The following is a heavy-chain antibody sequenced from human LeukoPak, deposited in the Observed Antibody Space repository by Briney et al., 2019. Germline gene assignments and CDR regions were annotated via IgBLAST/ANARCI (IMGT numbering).Heavy chain of an antibody. CDR2: IYPGDSDI. Sequence: GESPKISCQASGYKFNNFYIAWVRQMPGKGLEWVAIIYPGDSDIRYSPSIQGHVTISADKSTSTTFLQWTSLKASDTAMYYCARPTYSSHDAFDIWGQGTMVTVSS. J-gene: IGHJ3*02. V-gene: IGHV5-51*01. CDR3: ARPTYSSHDAFDI. CDR1: GYKFNNFY. D-gene: IGHD2-21*01.